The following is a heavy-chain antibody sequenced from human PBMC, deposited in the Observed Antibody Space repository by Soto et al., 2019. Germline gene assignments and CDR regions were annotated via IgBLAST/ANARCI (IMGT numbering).Heavy chain of an antibody. D-gene: IGHD3-10*01. CDR1: GGSITTYY. CDR3: ARSYYLTSGKPYYFDY. J-gene: IGHJ4*02. Sequence: PSETLSLTCTVSGGSITTYYWSRIRQPPGKGLEWIGYIQYSGNTNYNPSLKSRVTISVDTSKNQFSLGLSSVTAADTALYYCARSYYLTSGKPYYFDYWGRGTLVTVS. CDR2: IQYSGNT. V-gene: IGHV4-59*01.